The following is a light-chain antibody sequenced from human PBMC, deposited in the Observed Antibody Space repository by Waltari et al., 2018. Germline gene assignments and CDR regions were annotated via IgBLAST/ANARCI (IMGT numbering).Light chain of an antibody. Sequence: DIQLTQSPSFLSASVGDRVTITCRASQGICSYLAWYQQKPGKAPKLLIYAASTLRSGVPSRFSGSGSGTEFSLTITSLQPEDFATYSCQQLDSYPLTFGGGTKVEIK. J-gene: IGKJ4*01. CDR2: AAS. V-gene: IGKV1-9*01. CDR1: QGICSY. CDR3: QQLDSYPLT.